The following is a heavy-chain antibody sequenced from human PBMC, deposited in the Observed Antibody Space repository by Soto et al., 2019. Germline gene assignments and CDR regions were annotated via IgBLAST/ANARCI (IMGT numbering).Heavy chain of an antibody. CDR1: GFTFSSYS. D-gene: IGHD6-13*01. Sequence: EVQLVESGGGLVKPGGSLRLSCAASGFTFSSYSMNWVRQAPGKGLEWVSSISSSSSYIYYADSVKGRFTISRDNAKNSLYLQMNSLRAEDTAVYYCARDEPVGGYSSSWFDYWGQGTLVTVSS. CDR2: ISSSSSYI. J-gene: IGHJ4*02. V-gene: IGHV3-21*01. CDR3: ARDEPVGGYSSSWFDY.